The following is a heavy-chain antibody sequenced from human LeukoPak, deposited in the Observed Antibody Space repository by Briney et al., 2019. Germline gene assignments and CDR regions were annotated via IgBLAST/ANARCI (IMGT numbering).Heavy chain of an antibody. CDR2: INPNSGDI. Sequence: EASVKVSCKASGYTFTGYYMHWVRLAPGQGLEWMGWINPNSGDINYAQRFQGRVTMTRDTSISTAYMELSRLRSDDTAAYYCARDFEWLEAFDIWGQGTMVTISS. J-gene: IGHJ3*02. CDR3: ARDFEWLEAFDI. D-gene: IGHD5-12*01. CDR1: GYTFTGYY. V-gene: IGHV1-2*02.